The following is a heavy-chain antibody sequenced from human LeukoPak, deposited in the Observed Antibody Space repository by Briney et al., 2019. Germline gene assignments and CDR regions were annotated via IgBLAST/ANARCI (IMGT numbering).Heavy chain of an antibody. CDR3: ARAGPLRYFDWYAFDY. Sequence: PGGSLRLSCAASGFTFSSYGMHWVRQAPGKGLEWVAFIRYDGSNKYYADSVKGRFTISRDNSKNTLYLQMNSLRAEDTAVYYCARAGPLRYFDWYAFDYWGQGTLVTVSS. CDR2: IRYDGSNK. V-gene: IGHV3-30*02. D-gene: IGHD3-9*01. J-gene: IGHJ4*02. CDR1: GFTFSSYG.